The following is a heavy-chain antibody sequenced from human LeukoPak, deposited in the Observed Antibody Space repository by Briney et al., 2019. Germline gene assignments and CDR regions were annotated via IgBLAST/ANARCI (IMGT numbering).Heavy chain of an antibody. V-gene: IGHV3-74*01. D-gene: IGHD3-16*01. CDR2: ITSDGSST. CDR3: ARDRAVGEAFDI. Sequence: GGSLRLSCAGSGFTFSDYWMHWVRETPGKGLGRVSRITSDGSSTSYADSVKGRFTISRDNTKNTLYLQMNSLRDEDTAVYYCARDRAVGEAFDIWGQGTMVTVSS. CDR1: GFTFSDYW. J-gene: IGHJ3*02.